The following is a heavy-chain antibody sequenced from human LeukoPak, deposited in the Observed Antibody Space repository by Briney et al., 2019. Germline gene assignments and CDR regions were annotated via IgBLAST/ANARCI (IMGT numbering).Heavy chain of an antibody. CDR2: INAGNGNT. J-gene: IGHJ4*02. D-gene: IGHD1-26*01. V-gene: IGHV1-3*03. Sequence: GASVKVSCKASGYTFTSYAMHWVRQAPGQRLEWMGWINAGNGNTKYSQEFQGRVTITRDTSASTAYMELSSLRAEDTAVYYCAKDSGGGIVGATEDFDYWGQGTLVTVSS. CDR1: GYTFTSYA. CDR3: AKDSGGGIVGATEDFDY.